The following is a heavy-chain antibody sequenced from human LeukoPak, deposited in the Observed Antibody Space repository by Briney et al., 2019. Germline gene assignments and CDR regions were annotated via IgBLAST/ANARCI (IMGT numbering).Heavy chain of an antibody. CDR3: ARDYGGNYWFFDL. J-gene: IGHJ2*01. D-gene: IGHD4-23*01. CDR2: IWYDGSNQ. Sequence: GGSLRLSCVASGFRFSSYGMHWVRQAPGKGLEWVAVIWYDGSNQNDGDSVKGQFTISRDNSKNTLYLEINNLRAEDTAVYYCARDYGGNYWFFDLWGRGTLVAVSS. V-gene: IGHV3-33*01. CDR1: GFRFSSYG.